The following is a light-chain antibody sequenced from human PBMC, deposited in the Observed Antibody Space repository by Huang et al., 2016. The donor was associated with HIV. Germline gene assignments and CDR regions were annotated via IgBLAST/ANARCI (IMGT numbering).Light chain of an antibody. CDR1: QSISSN. Sequence: EVGMTQSPATLSVSPGERATLSCRASQSISSNLAWYQQKPGQAPRLLIYAASTRVTGVPARFSGSGSGTEFTLTISSLQSEDYAVYYCQQYNNWPPLTFGGGTKVEIK. V-gene: IGKV3-15*01. CDR3: QQYNNWPPLT. J-gene: IGKJ4*01. CDR2: AAS.